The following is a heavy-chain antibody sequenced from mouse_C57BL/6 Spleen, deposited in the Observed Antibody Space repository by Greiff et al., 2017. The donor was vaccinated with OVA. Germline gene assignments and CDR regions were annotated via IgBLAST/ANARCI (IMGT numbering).Heavy chain of an antibody. D-gene: IGHD2-3*01. CDR1: GYSITSGYY. CDR3: ASHLMGDY. J-gene: IGHJ4*01. Sequence: ESGPGLVKPSQSLSLTCSVTGYSITSGYYWNWIRQFPGNKLEWMGYISYDGSNNYNPSLKNRISITRDTSKNQFFLKLNSVTTEDTATYYCASHLMGDYWGQGTSVTVSS. V-gene: IGHV3-6*01. CDR2: ISYDGSN.